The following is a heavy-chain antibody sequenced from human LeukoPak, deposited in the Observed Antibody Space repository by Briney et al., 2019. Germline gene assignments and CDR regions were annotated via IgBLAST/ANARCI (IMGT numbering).Heavy chain of an antibody. D-gene: IGHD3-16*01. V-gene: IGHV1-69*13. CDR2: IIPIFGTA. CDR3: ARSLLITSGAFDC. CDR1: GGTFSSYA. Sequence: SVKVSCKASGGTFSSYAISWVRQAPGQGLEWMGGIIPIFGTANYAQKFQGRVTITADESTSTAYMELSSLRSEDTAVYYCARSLLITSGAFDCWGQGTLVTVSS. J-gene: IGHJ4*02.